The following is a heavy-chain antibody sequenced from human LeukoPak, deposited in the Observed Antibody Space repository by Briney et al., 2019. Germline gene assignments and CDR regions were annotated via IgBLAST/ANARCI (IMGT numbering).Heavy chain of an antibody. Sequence: ASVKVSCLASGYTFTGYYMHWVRQAPGQGLEWKGWINPNSGGTNYAQKFQGRVTMTRDTSISTAYMELSRLRSDDTAVYYCASAGIVGSTAVGGDFDYWGQGTLVTVSS. V-gene: IGHV1-2*02. CDR1: GYTFTGYY. D-gene: IGHD1-26*01. CDR2: INPNSGGT. J-gene: IGHJ4*02. CDR3: ASAGIVGSTAVGGDFDY.